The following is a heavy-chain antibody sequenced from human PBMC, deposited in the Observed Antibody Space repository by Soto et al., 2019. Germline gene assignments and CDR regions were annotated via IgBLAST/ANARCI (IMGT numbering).Heavy chain of an antibody. V-gene: IGHV3-15*07. J-gene: IGHJ4*02. Sequence: EVQLVESGGGLEKPGGSLRLSCAASGFTFTNDWMNWVRQAPGKGLEWVGRIKSKTDGGTTDYAAPVEGRFTISRDDSRDTLYLQMNSLKTEDTALYYCTTDLFPRASRNYWGQGTLVTVSS. D-gene: IGHD2-2*01. CDR2: IKSKTDGGTT. CDR3: TTDLFPRASRNY. CDR1: GFTFTNDW.